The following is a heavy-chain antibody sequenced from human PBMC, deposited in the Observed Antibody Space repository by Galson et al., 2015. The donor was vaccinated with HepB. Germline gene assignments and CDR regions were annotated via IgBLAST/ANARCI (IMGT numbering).Heavy chain of an antibody. J-gene: IGHJ6*02. V-gene: IGHV3-74*01. Sequence: SLRLSCAASGFSFSNYWMDRVRQAPGEGLEWVSDMSNDERNIRRYADSVKGRFTISRDNAKNTLYLYMNSLRVDEPALYYCARGGVLGGMDVWGQGTMVTVSS. CDR2: MSNDERNI. CDR3: ARGGVLGGMDV. CDR1: GFSFSNYW. D-gene: IGHD3-10*01.